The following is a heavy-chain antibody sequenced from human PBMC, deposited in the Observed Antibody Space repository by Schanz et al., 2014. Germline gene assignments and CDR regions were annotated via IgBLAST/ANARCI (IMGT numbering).Heavy chain of an antibody. CDR2: IGTSGGT. CDR3: AKIERNED. Sequence: EVHLLESGGGLVQPGGSLRLSCAASGFSFGTYAMNWVRQAPGKGLEWVSTIGTSGGTNYAESVKGRFTISRDNSKNTLYLQMNSLRAEDTAVYFCAKIERNEDWGQGTLVTVSS. D-gene: IGHD1-1*01. J-gene: IGHJ4*02. CDR1: GFSFGTYA. V-gene: IGHV3-23*01.